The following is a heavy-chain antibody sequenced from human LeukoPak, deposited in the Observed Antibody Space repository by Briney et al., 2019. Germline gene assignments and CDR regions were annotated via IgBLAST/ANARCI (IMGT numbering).Heavy chain of an antibody. CDR3: ARKGYCSSGSCYLDY. CDR1: GYSISSGYY. V-gene: IGHV4-38-2*01. Sequence: SETLSLTCAVSGYSISSGYYWGWIRQPPGKGLEWIGSIYFTGTTYYNPSLKSRVTTSLDTSKNQFSLNLSSVTAADTAVYYCARKGYCSSGSCYLDYWGQGTLVTVSS. J-gene: IGHJ4*02. D-gene: IGHD2-15*01. CDR2: IYFTGTT.